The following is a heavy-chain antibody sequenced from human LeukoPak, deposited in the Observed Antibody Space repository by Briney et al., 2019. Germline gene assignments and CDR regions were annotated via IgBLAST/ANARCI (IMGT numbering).Heavy chain of an antibody. CDR2: LYHSDSV. CDR3: ARQHDSYFYYYVDV. CDR1: GYSVNNGYY. V-gene: IGHV4-38-2*01. J-gene: IGHJ6*03. Sequence: PSETLSLTCAVSGYSVNNGYYWVWIRQPPGKGLEWNGSLYHSDSVYYNTALQSRVSMSVDTSKNQFSLKLSFVTAADTAVYYCARQHDSYFYYYVDVWGSGTTVTVSS.